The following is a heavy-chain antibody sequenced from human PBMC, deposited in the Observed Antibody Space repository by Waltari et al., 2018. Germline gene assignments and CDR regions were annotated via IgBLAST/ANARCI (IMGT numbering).Heavy chain of an antibody. CDR1: GFTFSNYA. CDR2: LSGSGSSL. Sequence: EVQLLESGGGLVQPGGSLRLSCAASGFTFSNYAMTWVRQAPGKVLEWVPTLSGSGSSLSYADSVRGRFTVSRDNSQDTVYLQMNNLRADDTAMYYCARDHNTYHYDETALGSGVWGQGTLVTVSS. J-gene: IGHJ4*02. CDR3: ARDHNTYHYDETALGSGV. V-gene: IGHV3-23*01. D-gene: IGHD3-16*01.